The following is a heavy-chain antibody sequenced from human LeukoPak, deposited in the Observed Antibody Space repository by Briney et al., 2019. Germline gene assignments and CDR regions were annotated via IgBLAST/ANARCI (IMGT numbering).Heavy chain of an antibody. Sequence: PGGSLRLSCAASGFTFDDFGMSWVRQAPGKGLEWVSAIDSNGGSTGHADSVGGRFTISRDNAKNSLYLQMDSLRAEDTALYYCARSSRGSIYCCSDFDIWGQGTMVTVSS. CDR3: ARSSRGSIYCCSDFDI. J-gene: IGHJ3*02. CDR2: IDSNGGST. D-gene: IGHD2-15*01. CDR1: GFTFDDFG. V-gene: IGHV3-20*04.